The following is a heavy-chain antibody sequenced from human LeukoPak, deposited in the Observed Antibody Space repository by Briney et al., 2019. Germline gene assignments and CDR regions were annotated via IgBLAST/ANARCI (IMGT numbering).Heavy chain of an antibody. CDR3: ARGLSSSGFY. CDR2: INHSGST. Sequence: SETLSLTCAVYGGSFSGYYWSWIRQPPGKGLEWIGEINHSGSTNYNPSLKSRVTISVDTSKNQFSLKLSSVTAADTAVYYCARGLSSSGFYWGQGTLVTVPS. V-gene: IGHV4-34*01. CDR1: GGSFSGYY. J-gene: IGHJ4*02. D-gene: IGHD6-6*01.